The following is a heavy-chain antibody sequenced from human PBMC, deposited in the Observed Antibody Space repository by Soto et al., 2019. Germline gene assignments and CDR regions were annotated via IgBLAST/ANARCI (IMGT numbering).Heavy chain of an antibody. CDR2: IKQDGSEK. D-gene: IGHD3-22*01. J-gene: IGHJ4*02. CDR1: GFTIGYYL. Sequence: GGSLRLSCAASGFTIGYYLMSWGRQAPGKGLEWVANIKQDGSEKYYVDSVKGRFTISRDSAKNSLYLQMNSLRGEDTAVYYRARTIVVVVPDNFDHWGQGTLVTVSS. CDR3: ARTIVVVVPDNFDH. V-gene: IGHV3-7*01.